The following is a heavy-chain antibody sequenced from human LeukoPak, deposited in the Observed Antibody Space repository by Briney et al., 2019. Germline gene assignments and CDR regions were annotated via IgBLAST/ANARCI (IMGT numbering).Heavy chain of an antibody. D-gene: IGHD3-10*01. CDR1: GYTFTSYG. Sequence: ASVKVSCKASGYTFTSYGISWVRQAPGQGLEWMGWISAYNGNTNYAQKFQGRVTMTRNTSISTAYMELSSLRSEDTAVYYCARGWGRGTMVRGVMGYWGQGTPVTVSS. V-gene: IGHV1-18*01. CDR3: ARGWGRGTMVRGVMGY. J-gene: IGHJ4*02. CDR2: ISAYNGNT.